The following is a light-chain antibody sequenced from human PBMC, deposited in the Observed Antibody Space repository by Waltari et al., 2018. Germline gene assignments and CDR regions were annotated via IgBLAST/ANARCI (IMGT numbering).Light chain of an antibody. V-gene: IGKV3-20*01. CDR2: GTD. CDR3: QQYGNLPIT. CDR1: QNVVGTY. Sequence: EIVLTQSPGTLSLSPGERDTLSCRASQNVVGTYFAWYPQKPGQAPRLLISGTDTRATGIPDRFTGSESGTDFTLTISRLEPEDFAVYYCQQYGNLPITFGQGTRLEIK. J-gene: IGKJ5*01.